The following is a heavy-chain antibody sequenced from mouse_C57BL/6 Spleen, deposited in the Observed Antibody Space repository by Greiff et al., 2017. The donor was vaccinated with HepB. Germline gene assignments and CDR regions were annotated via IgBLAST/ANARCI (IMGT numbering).Heavy chain of an antibody. J-gene: IGHJ4*01. D-gene: IGHD1-1*01. CDR1: GYTFTGYW. CDR2: ILPGSGST. Sequence: QVQLQQSGAELMKPGASVKLSCKATGYTFTGYWIEWVKQRPGHGLEWIGEILPGSGSTNYNEKFKGKATFTADTSSNTPYMQLSSLTTEDSAIYYCARRIIYYGSSYVYAMDYWGQGTSVTVSS. V-gene: IGHV1-9*01. CDR3: ARRIIYYGSSYVYAMDY.